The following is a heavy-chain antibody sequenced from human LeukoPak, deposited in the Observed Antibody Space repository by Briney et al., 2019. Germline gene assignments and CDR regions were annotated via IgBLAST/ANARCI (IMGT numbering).Heavy chain of an antibody. J-gene: IGHJ4*02. V-gene: IGHV3-23*01. CDR2: ITGNGGST. D-gene: IGHD6-19*01. CDR3: AKRSCSGTTCYPLDY. Sequence: QPGGSLRLYCAASGLTFSVAGMHWVRQAPGKGLEWVSAITGNGGSTYYADSVKGRFTISRDNSKSTLYLQMNRLRAEDTAIYYCAKRSCSGTTCYPLDYWGQGTLVTVSS. CDR1: GLTFSVAG.